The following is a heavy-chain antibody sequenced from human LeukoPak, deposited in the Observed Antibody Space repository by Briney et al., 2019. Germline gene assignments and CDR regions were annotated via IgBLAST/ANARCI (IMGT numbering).Heavy chain of an antibody. Sequence: PGRSLRLSCAASGFTFSSYAMHWVRQAPGKGLEWVAVISYDGSNKYYADSVKGRFTISRDNSKNTLYLQMNSLRAEDTAVYYCARVNPFDYWGQGTLVTVSS. J-gene: IGHJ4*02. CDR3: ARVNPFDY. CDR1: GFTFSSYA. V-gene: IGHV3-30*04. CDR2: ISYDGSNK.